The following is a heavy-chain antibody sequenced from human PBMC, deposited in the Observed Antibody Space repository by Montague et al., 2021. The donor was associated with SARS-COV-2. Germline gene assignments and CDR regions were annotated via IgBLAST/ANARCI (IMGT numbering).Heavy chain of an antibody. V-gene: IGHV4-34*01. CDR3: ARGVRQLGVRYYYYYIEV. D-gene: IGHD6-6*01. CDR2: INHSGST. CDR1: GGSFSGYY. J-gene: IGHJ6*03. Sequence: SETLSLTCAVYGGSFSGYYWSWIRQPPGKGLEWIGEINHSGSTNYNPSLKSRVTISMDTSKNQFSLKLSSVTAADTAVYYCARGVRQLGVRYYYYYIEVWDKGTTVTVSS.